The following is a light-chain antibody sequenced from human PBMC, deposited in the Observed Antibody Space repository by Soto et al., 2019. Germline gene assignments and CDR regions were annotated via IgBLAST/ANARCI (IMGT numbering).Light chain of an antibody. CDR1: SSDIGGYNF. CDR2: GVS. CDR3: SSYISSSTPYV. Sequence: QSVLTQPASVSGSPGQSITISCTGTSSDIGGYNFVSWYQHHPGKATRLMIFGVSDRPSGVSDRFSGSKSGNTASLTISGLQAEDEAGYYCSSYISSSTPYVFGTGTKVTVL. V-gene: IGLV2-14*03. J-gene: IGLJ1*01.